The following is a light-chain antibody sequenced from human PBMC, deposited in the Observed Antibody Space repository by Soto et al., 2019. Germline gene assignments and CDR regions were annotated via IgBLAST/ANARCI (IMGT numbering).Light chain of an antibody. V-gene: IGKV1-27*01. J-gene: IGKJ1*01. CDR1: QGISNY. CDR2: AAS. Sequence: DIQMTQSPSSLSTSVGDRVTITCQASQGISNYLAWYQQKPGKVPKLLIYAASTLQSGVPSRFSGSESGTDFTLTISSLQPEDVATYYCQKYKSAPWTFVQGTKVEIK. CDR3: QKYKSAPWT.